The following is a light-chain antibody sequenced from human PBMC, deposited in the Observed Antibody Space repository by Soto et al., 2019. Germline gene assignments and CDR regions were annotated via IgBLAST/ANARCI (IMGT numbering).Light chain of an antibody. V-gene: IGKV1-5*03. Sequence: DIQMTQYPSSLSASLGDRVTITSRASQSISSWLAWYQQKPGKAPKLLIYKASSLESGVPSRFSGSGSGTEFTLTISSLQPDDFATYYCQQYNSYSITFGQGTRLEIK. CDR3: QQYNSYSIT. J-gene: IGKJ5*01. CDR2: KAS. CDR1: QSISSW.